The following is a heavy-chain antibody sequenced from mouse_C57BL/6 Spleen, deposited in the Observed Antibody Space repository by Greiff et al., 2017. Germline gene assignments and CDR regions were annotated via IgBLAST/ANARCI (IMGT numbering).Heavy chain of an antibody. V-gene: IGHV2-2*01. J-gene: IGHJ2*01. Sequence: QVQLQQSGPGLVQPSQSLSITCTVSGFSLTSYGVHWVRQSPGQGLEWLGVIWSGGSTDYNAAFIYRLSISKDNSKSQVFFKMNSLQADDTAIYYCARYGSSYGVAYWGQGTTLTVS. CDR1: GFSLTSYG. CDR2: IWSGGST. D-gene: IGHD1-1*01. CDR3: ARYGSSYGVAY.